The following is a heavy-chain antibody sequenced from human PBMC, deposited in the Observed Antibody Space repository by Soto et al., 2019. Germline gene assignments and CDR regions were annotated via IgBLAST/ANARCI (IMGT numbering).Heavy chain of an antibody. V-gene: IGHV3-48*02. D-gene: IGHD6-19*01. CDR2: ISSSSGTI. J-gene: IGHJ4*02. CDR3: AREYESSSGPAGYFDF. Sequence: EVQLVESGGALVQPGGSLRLSCAASAFTFSSYSMHWVRQAPGKGLEWLSYISSSSGTIHYADSVKGRFTVSRDNAKKSLYLQMNSLRDGDTAVYYCAREYESSSGPAGYFDFGGQGTLVTVSS. CDR1: AFTFSSYS.